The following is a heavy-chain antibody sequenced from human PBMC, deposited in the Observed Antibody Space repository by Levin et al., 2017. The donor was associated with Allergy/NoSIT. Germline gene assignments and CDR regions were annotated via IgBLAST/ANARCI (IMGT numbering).Heavy chain of an antibody. Sequence: GGSLRLSCAASGFTFSSYAMSWVRQAPGKGLEWVSAISGSGGSTYYADSVKGRFTISRDNSKNTLYLQMNSLRAEDTAVFYCAKDQHDYDSSGYSWGQGTMVTVSS. CDR2: ISGSGGST. D-gene: IGHD3-22*01. J-gene: IGHJ3*01. V-gene: IGHV3-23*01. CDR3: AKDQHDYDSSGYS. CDR1: GFTFSSYA.